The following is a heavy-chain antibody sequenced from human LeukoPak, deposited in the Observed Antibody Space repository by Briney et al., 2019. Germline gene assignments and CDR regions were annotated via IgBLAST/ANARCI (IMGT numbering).Heavy chain of an antibody. D-gene: IGHD4-23*01. J-gene: IGHJ4*02. CDR2: IYYSGNT. Sequence: PSETLSLTRTVSGGSISSSTYYWGWIRQPPGKGLEWIGSIYYSGNTYYNPSLKSRVTISVDTSKNQFSLNLSSVTAADTAVYFCARTHDYGGNTDFDYWGQGILVTVSS. CDR1: GGSISSSTYY. V-gene: IGHV4-39*01. CDR3: ARTHDYGGNTDFDY.